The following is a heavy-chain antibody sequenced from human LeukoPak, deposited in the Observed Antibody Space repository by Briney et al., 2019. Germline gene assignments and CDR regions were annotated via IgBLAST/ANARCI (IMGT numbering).Heavy chain of an antibody. V-gene: IGHV1-46*01. Sequence: ASVKVSCKASGYTFTSYYMHWVRQAPGQGLEWMGIINPSGGSTSYAQKLQGRVTMTTDTSTSTAYMELRSLRSDDTAVYYCARGGTPMDVWGKGTTVTVSS. D-gene: IGHD1-1*01. CDR3: ARGGTPMDV. CDR1: GYTFTSYY. CDR2: INPSGGST. J-gene: IGHJ6*03.